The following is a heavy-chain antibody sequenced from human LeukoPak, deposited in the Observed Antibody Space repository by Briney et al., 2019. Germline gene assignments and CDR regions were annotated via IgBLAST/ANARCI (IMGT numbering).Heavy chain of an antibody. V-gene: IGHV4-59*08. CDR3: ARSQLKYPDY. CDR1: GGPISSYY. CDR2: IYYSGST. Sequence: SETLSLTCTVSGGPISSYYWSWIRQPPGKGLEWIGYIYYSGSTNYNPSLKSRVTISVDTSKNQFSLKLSSVTAADTAVYYCARSQLKYPDYWGQGTLVTVSS. J-gene: IGHJ4*02. D-gene: IGHD5-18*01.